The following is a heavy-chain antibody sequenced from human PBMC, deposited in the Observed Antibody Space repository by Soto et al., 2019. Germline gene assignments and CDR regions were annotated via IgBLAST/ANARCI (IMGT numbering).Heavy chain of an antibody. V-gene: IGHV1-18*01. J-gene: IGHJ4*02. CDR1: GYTFTSYG. D-gene: IGHD1-20*01. Sequence: QVQLVQSGAEVKKPGASVKVSCKASGYTFTSYGISWVRQAPGQGLERMGWISAYNGNTNYAQKLQGRVTMTTDTSTSAAYMELRSLRSDDTAVYYCARDLEEFNWNNMFDYWGQGTLVTVSS. CDR2: ISAYNGNT. CDR3: ARDLEEFNWNNMFDY.